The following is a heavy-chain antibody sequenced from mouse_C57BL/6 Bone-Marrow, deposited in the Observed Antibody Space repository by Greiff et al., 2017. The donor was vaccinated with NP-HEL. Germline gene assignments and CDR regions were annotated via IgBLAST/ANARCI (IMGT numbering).Heavy chain of an antibody. D-gene: IGHD1-1*01. V-gene: IGHV1-76*01. J-gene: IGHJ3*01. CDR1: GYTFTDYY. CDR3: ARGGYGTIFAY. Sequence: VQGVESGAELVRPGASVKLSCKASGYTFTDYYINWVKQRPGQGLEWIARIYPGSGNTYYNEKFKGKATLTAEKSSSTAYMQLSSLTSEDSAVYFCARGGYGTIFAYWGQGTLVTVSA. CDR2: IYPGSGNT.